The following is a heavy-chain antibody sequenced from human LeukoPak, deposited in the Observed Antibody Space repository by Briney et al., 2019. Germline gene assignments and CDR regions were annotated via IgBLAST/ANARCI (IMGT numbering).Heavy chain of an antibody. V-gene: IGHV1-18*01. Sequence: ASVKVSCKASGYTFTSYGISWVRQAPGQGPEWMGWISAYNGNTNYAQKLQGRVTMTTDTSTSTAYMELRSLRSDDTAVYYCASGQWLLPDLDFDYWGQGTLVTVSS. CDR3: ASGQWLLPDLDFDY. CDR2: ISAYNGNT. CDR1: GYTFTSYG. J-gene: IGHJ4*02. D-gene: IGHD6-19*01.